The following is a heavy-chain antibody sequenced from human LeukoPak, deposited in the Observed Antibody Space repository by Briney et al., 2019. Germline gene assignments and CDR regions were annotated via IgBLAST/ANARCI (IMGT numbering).Heavy chain of an antibody. CDR3: ARGSFFSTARWFDP. D-gene: IGHD3/OR15-3a*01. V-gene: IGHV3-33*01. CDR1: GFTFSGYG. Sequence: GGSLRLSCAASGFTFSGYGMNWVRQAPGKGREGVAVISVDGSDKYYADSVKGRFTISRDNSNNTLYLQMNSLRVEDTAMYYCARGSFFSTARWFDPWGQGTLVTVSS. CDR2: ISVDGSDK. J-gene: IGHJ5*02.